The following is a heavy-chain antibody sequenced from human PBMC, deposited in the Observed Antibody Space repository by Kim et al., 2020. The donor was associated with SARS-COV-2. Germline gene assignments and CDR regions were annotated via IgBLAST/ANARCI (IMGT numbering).Heavy chain of an antibody. Sequence: QGRVTITRDTSASTAYMELSSLRSEDTAVYYCARNRGGGIAAAGTGWFDPWGQGTLVTVSS. CDR3: ARNRGGGIAAAGTGWFDP. J-gene: IGHJ5*02. V-gene: IGHV1-3*01. D-gene: IGHD6-13*01.